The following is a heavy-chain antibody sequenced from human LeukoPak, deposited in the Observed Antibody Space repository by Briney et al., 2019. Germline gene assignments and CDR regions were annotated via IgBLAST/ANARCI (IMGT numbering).Heavy chain of an antibody. Sequence: SQTLSLTCTVSGGSISSGSYYWSWIRQPAGKGLEWIGRIYTSGSTNYNPSLKSRVTISVDTSKNQFSLKLSSVTAADTAVYYCARVRTNWGSGEYYFDYWGQGTLVTVSS. CDR3: ARVRTNWGSGEYYFDY. J-gene: IGHJ4*02. D-gene: IGHD7-27*01. CDR2: IYTSGST. CDR1: GGSISSGSYY. V-gene: IGHV4-61*02.